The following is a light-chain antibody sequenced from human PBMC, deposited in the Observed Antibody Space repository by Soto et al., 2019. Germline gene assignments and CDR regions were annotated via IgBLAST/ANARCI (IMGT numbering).Light chain of an antibody. Sequence: DSPMTQSPSTLSASVGDRVTITCRASQSLNNDLAWYQQKPGKAPNLLIYDASTLERGVPSRFSGTGSGTEFTLAINSLQPDDFATYYCQQRSNWGTFGQGTRLEIK. V-gene: IGKV1-5*01. CDR2: DAS. CDR1: QSLNND. CDR3: QQRSNWGT. J-gene: IGKJ5*01.